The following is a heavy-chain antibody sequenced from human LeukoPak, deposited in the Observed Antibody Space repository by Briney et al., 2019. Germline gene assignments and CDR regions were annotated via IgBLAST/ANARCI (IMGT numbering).Heavy chain of an antibody. Sequence: SETLSLTCTVSGFSISSGYYWGWIRQPPGKGLEWIGYIYYSGSTNYNPSLKSRVTISVDTSKNQFSLKLSSVTAADTAVYYCARGWHCSGGSCYSDWGQGTLVTVSS. CDR1: GFSISSGYY. V-gene: IGHV4-61*01. CDR2: IYYSGST. CDR3: ARGWHCSGGSCYSD. J-gene: IGHJ4*02. D-gene: IGHD2-15*01.